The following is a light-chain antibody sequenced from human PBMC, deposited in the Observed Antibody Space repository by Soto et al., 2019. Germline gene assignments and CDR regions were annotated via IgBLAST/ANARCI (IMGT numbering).Light chain of an antibody. CDR1: QSVSSY. Sequence: EIVLRQSPSTLSLPPGERATLSCRASQSVSSYLAWYQQKPGQAPRLLIYGASTRATGVPARFSGSGSGTEFTLTINSLQSEDSAVYYCQRYNNWPLTFGGGTKVDIK. CDR2: GAS. CDR3: QRYNNWPLT. V-gene: IGKV3-15*01. J-gene: IGKJ4*01.